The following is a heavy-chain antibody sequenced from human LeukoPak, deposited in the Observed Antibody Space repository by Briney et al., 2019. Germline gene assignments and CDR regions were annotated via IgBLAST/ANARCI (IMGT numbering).Heavy chain of an antibody. V-gene: IGHV1-69*13. D-gene: IGHD2-2*01. CDR1: GGTFSSYA. CDR2: IIPIFGTA. Sequence: ASVKVSCKASGGTFSSYAISWVRQAPGQGLEWMGGIIPIFGTANYAQKFQGRVTITADESTSTAYMELSSLRSEDTAVYYCARDPPLDYCSSTSCYDYYYGMDVWGQGTTVTVSS. J-gene: IGHJ6*02. CDR3: ARDPPLDYCSSTSCYDYYYGMDV.